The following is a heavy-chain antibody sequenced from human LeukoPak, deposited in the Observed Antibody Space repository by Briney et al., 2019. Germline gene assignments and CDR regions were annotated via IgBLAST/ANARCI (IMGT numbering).Heavy chain of an antibody. V-gene: IGHV3-66*02. CDR2: ISGSDGRT. CDR3: AKALSPTSSYDY. J-gene: IGHJ4*02. Sequence: GGSLRLSCAASGFTVSSKYMSWVRQAPGKGLEWVSVISGSDGRTYYADSVKGRFTISRDNSKNTLYLQMNSLRAEDTAVYYCAKALSPTSSYDYWGQGTLVTVSS. D-gene: IGHD1-26*01. CDR1: GFTVSSKY.